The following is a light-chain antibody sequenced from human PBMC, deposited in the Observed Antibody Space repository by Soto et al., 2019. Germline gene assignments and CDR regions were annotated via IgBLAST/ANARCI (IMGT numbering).Light chain of an antibody. J-gene: IGLJ3*02. CDR2: DVS. CDR1: SRDVGGYNY. V-gene: IGLV2-11*01. CDR3: CAYAGSYTLGV. Sequence: QSAMTQPRSVSGSPGQSVTISCTGTSRDVGGYNYVSWYQQHPGKAPKLMIYDVSKRPSGVPDRFSGSKSGNTASLTISGLQAEDEADYYCCAYAGSYTLGVFCGGTKLTVL.